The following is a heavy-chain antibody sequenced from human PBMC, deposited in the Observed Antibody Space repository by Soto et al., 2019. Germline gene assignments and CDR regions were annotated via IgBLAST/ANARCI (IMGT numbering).Heavy chain of an antibody. J-gene: IGHJ4*02. CDR1: GYTFTSYG. V-gene: IGHV1-18*04. CDR3: ARNVYWGSSWYGSYYFDY. Sequence: QVQLVQSGAEVKKPGASVKVSCKASGYTFTSYGISWVRQAPGQGLEWMGWISAYNGNTNYAQKLQGRVTMTRDTTTSTAYMELRSLRSDDTAVYYCARNVYWGSSWYGSYYFDYWGQGTLVTVAS. D-gene: IGHD6-13*01. CDR2: ISAYNGNT.